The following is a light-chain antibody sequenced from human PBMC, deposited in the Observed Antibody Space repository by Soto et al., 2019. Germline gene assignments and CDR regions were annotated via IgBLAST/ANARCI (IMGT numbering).Light chain of an antibody. CDR1: QSVSTN. CDR2: GAS. J-gene: IGKJ5*01. Sequence: EIVMTQSPATLSVSPGERATLSCRTSQSVSTNLAWYQQKPGQAPRLLIYGASSRATGIPARFSGSGSGIDFTLTISRLEPEDFALYYCQHYVERSPITFGQGTRLEI. V-gene: IGKV3-15*01. CDR3: QHYVERSPIT.